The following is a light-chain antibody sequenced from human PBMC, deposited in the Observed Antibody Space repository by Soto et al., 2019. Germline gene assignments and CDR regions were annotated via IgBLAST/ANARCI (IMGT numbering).Light chain of an antibody. Sequence: DIQMTQSPSFLSASVGDRVTITCQASQDISNYLNWFQQKPGKAPKLLISEASHLQTGVPSRFSGSESGADFTLTISGLQPEDIATYYCQQYDSVPYTFGQGTKLEI. CDR3: QQYDSVPYT. CDR1: QDISNY. CDR2: EAS. V-gene: IGKV1-33*01. J-gene: IGKJ2*01.